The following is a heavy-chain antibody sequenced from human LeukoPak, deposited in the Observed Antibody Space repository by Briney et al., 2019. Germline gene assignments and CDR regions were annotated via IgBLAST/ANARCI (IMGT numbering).Heavy chain of an antibody. D-gene: IGHD2-2*01. J-gene: IGHJ3*02. CDR3: AKDPAAVPFDSFDI. CDR1: GFTFSSYW. CDR2: IKQDGSEK. Sequence: GGSLRLSCAASGFTFSSYWMSWVRQAPGKGLEWVANIKQDGSEKYYVDSVKGRFTISRDNAKNSLYLQMNSLRAEDTALYYCAKDPAAVPFDSFDIWGQGTMVTVSS. V-gene: IGHV3-7*03.